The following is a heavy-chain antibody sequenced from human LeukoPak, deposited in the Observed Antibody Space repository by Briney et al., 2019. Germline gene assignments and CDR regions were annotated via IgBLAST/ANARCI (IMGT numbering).Heavy chain of an antibody. CDR1: GFTFSSHS. J-gene: IGHJ4*02. Sequence: PGRSLRLSCAASGFTFSSHSMHWVRQAPGKGLEYVSGITSNGGRTYCANSVKGRFTIARDNNKNTVYLQMGSLRGEDMAVYYCARDPSSIAARPPDSWGQGTLVTVSS. CDR2: ITSNGGRT. CDR3: ARDPSSIAARPPDS. V-gene: IGHV3-64*01. D-gene: IGHD6-6*01.